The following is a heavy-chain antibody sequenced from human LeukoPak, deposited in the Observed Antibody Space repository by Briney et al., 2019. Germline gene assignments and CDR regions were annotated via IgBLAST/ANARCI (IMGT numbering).Heavy chain of an antibody. J-gene: IGHJ4*02. CDR3: ARQPFYCSGGSCYDFDY. Sequence: GESLKISCKGSGYSFTSYWIGWVRQMPGKGLEWMGIIYPGDSDTRYSPSFQGQVTISADKSISTAYLQWSSLKASDAAMYYCARQPFYCSGGSCYDFDYWGQGTLVTVSS. D-gene: IGHD2-15*01. V-gene: IGHV5-51*01. CDR2: IYPGDSDT. CDR1: GYSFTSYW.